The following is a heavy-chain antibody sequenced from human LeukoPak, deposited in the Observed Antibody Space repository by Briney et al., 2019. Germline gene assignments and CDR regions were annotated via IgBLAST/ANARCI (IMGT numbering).Heavy chain of an antibody. CDR3: AKDVGATLSYGMDA. D-gene: IGHD1-26*01. Sequence: GGSLRLSCAASGFTFDDYAIHWVRQPPGKGLEWVSGISWKSGSIDYADSVKGRFTISRDNVKNSLYLQMNSLKPEDTALYYCAKDVGATLSYGMDAWGQGTTVTVSS. J-gene: IGHJ6*02. CDR1: GFTFDDYA. V-gene: IGHV3-9*01. CDR2: ISWKSGSI.